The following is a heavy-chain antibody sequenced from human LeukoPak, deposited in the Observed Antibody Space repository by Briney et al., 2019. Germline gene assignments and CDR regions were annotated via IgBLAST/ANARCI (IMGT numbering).Heavy chain of an antibody. Sequence: GGSLRLFCAASGFTFSSYAMSGVRRAPGKGLEWVSSISGSGGNTFYADSVKGRFTISRDNSKNTLYLQMSSLRAEDTAVYYCAKDHVLFWGQGTLVTVSS. CDR3: AKDHVLF. J-gene: IGHJ4*02. CDR1: GFTFSSYA. CDR2: ISGSGGNT. D-gene: IGHD2-15*01. V-gene: IGHV3-23*01.